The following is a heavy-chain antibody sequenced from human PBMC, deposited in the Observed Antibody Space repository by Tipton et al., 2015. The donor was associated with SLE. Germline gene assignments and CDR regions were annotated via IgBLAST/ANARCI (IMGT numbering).Heavy chain of an antibody. D-gene: IGHD1/OR15-1a*01. Sequence: QLVQSGGGLIQPGGSLRLSCAASGFTVSGNYMGWVRQAPGKGLDWVSVIYGGGSTDYAASVKGRFTISRDNSQTTLCLQMNSLRADDTAVYYCAILGTGWNNDAFDIWGQGTMVTVSS. CDR1: GFTVSGNY. CDR3: AILGTGWNNDAFDI. J-gene: IGHJ3*02. CDR2: IYGGGST. V-gene: IGHV3-53*01.